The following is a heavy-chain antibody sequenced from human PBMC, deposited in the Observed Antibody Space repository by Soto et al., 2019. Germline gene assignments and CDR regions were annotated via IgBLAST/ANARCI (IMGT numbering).Heavy chain of an antibody. J-gene: IGHJ6*03. CDR1: GGSFSGYY. CDR3: ARQYYDFWSGRSLYYYYYYMDV. Sequence: SETLSLTCAVYGGSFSGYYWSWIRQPPGKGLEWIGEINHSGSTNYNPSLKSRVTISVDTSKNQFSLKLSSVTAADTAVYYCARQYYDFWSGRSLYYYYYYMDVWGKGTTVTVSS. V-gene: IGHV4-34*01. CDR2: INHSGST. D-gene: IGHD3-3*01.